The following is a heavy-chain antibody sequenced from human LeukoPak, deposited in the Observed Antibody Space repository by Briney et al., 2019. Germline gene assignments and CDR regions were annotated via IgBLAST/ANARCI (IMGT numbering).Heavy chain of an antibody. CDR2: ISASSNFI. D-gene: IGHD2-2*01. J-gene: IGHJ4*02. V-gene: IGHV3-21*01. CDR3: ARPATGYCSSAGCHWDS. Sequence: GGSLRLSCAASGFTFSSHSMYWVRQAPGKGLEWVSSISASSNFIHYAESVRGRFTISRDNAKNSLYLQMNSLGAQDTAVYYCARPATGYCSSAGCHWDSWGQGTLVTVSS. CDR1: GFTFSSHS.